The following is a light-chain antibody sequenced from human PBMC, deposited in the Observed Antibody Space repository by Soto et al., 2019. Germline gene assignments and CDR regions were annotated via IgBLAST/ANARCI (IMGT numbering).Light chain of an antibody. CDR1: QSVTNRY. Sequence: ENVLTQSPGILSLSPGERATLSCRATQSVTNRYFAWYQQKPGQAPRLLIYGISSRATDIPDRFSDSGSGTDFTLTISRLEPEDCVVYYCQQYSTLPHTFGQGTKLEVK. J-gene: IGKJ2*01. CDR3: QQYSTLPHT. V-gene: IGKV3-20*01. CDR2: GIS.